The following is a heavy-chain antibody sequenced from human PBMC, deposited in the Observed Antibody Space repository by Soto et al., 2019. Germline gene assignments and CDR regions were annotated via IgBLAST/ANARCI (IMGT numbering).Heavy chain of an antibody. CDR1: TASLSDYY. D-gene: IGHD1-1*01. CDR3: ARSQNTIVFKH. CDR2: IHSNGGT. J-gene: IGHJ4*01. Sequence: QVQLQESGPGLVKPSETLSLTCSVSTASLSDYYWNWIRQPPGKRLEWIGYIHSNGGTSYNSSLKSPVTISIHTSKKRFSLRLKSVTAADTAFYYCARSQNTIVFKHWGQGALVAVSS. V-gene: IGHV4-59*01.